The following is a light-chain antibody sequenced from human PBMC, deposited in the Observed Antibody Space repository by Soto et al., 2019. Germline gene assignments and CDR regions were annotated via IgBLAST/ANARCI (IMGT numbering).Light chain of an antibody. V-gene: IGKV1-27*01. CDR3: QKYNSAPLT. Sequence: DIQMTQSPSSLSAAVGDRVTITCRASHGISNYLSWYQQKPAKVPKLLICAASTLQSGVPSRFSGSGSGTDFTFTISSLQPEDVATSYCQKYNSAPLTFGGGTKVEIK. J-gene: IGKJ4*01. CDR1: HGISNY. CDR2: AAS.